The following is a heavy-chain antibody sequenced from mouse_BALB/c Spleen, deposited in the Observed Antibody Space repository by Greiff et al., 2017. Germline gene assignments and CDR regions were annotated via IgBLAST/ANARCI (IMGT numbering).Heavy chain of an antibody. V-gene: IGHV7-1*02. CDR1: GFTFSDFY. CDR3: ARGRGYYFFDY. Sequence: EVKLMESGGGLVQPGGSLRLSCATSGFTFSDFYMEWVRQPPGKRLEWIAASRNKANDYTTEYSASVKGRFIVSRDTSQSILYLQMNALRAEDTAMYYCARGRGYYFFDYWGQGTTLTVSS. J-gene: IGHJ2*01. D-gene: IGHD1-1*01. CDR2: SRNKANDYTT.